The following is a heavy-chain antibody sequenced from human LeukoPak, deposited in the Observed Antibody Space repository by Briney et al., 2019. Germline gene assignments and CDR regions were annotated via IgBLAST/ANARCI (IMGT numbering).Heavy chain of an antibody. Sequence: GGSLRLSCAASGFTFRSYSMNRVRQAPGKGLEWVSSISTSGSYINYAESVKGRFTISRDNSKNTLYLQMNSLRAEDTAVYYCARDIVVVPAAVDYWGQGTLVTVSS. CDR2: ISTSGSYI. D-gene: IGHD2-2*01. J-gene: IGHJ4*02. CDR1: GFTFRSYS. V-gene: IGHV3-21*04. CDR3: ARDIVVVPAAVDY.